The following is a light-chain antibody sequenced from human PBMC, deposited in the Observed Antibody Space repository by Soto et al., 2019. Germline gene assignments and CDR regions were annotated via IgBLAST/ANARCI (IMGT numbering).Light chain of an antibody. CDR2: DAS. Sequence: DIQLTQSPSTLSASVGDRVSITCRASQSISGGLAWYQKKPEKAPRLLIYDASGLQSGVPSRFSGSGSGTEFTLTISSLQPDDFATYYCQQYNSYSFGQGAKVDIK. CDR1: QSISGG. J-gene: IGKJ1*01. CDR3: QQYNSYS. V-gene: IGKV1-5*01.